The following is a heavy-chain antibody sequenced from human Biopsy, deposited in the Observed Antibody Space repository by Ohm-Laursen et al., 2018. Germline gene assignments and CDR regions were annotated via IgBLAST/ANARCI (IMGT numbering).Heavy chain of an antibody. D-gene: IGHD1-26*01. CDR3: ARVEAGTYDALDI. CDR1: GGSMTGYE. V-gene: IGHV4-59*01. Sequence: GTLSLTCSVSGGSMTGYEWSWIRLAPGKGMEWIGYIYYSGGTKYNPSLASRVTFSVDMSKSQFSLKLYSVTAADAAVYYCARVEAGTYDALDIWGQGTLVAVSA. CDR2: IYYSGGT. J-gene: IGHJ3*02.